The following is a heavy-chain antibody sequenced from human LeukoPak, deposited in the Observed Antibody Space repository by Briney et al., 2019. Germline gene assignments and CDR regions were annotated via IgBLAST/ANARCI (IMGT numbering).Heavy chain of an antibody. CDR2: IYYSGGT. J-gene: IGHJ3*02. Sequence: PSETLSLTCTVSGGSISSYYWSWIRQPPGKGLEWIGYIYYSGGTNYNPSLKSRVTISVDTSKNQFSLKLSSVTAADTAVYYCARVGYNWNGGRAFDIWGQGTMVTVSS. V-gene: IGHV4-59*01. CDR3: ARVGYNWNGGRAFDI. CDR1: GGSISSYY. D-gene: IGHD1-20*01.